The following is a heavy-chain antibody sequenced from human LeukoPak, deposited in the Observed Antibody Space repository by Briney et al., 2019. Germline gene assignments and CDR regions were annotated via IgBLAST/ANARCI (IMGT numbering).Heavy chain of an antibody. Sequence: GGSLRLSCAASGFPFSSYAMSWVRQAPGKGLEWVSVISGSGGSTYYADSVEGRFTISRDNSKNTLYLQMNSLRAEDTAVYYCAKIMVLGVVRYFDLWGRGTLVTVSS. J-gene: IGHJ2*01. D-gene: IGHD3-3*01. V-gene: IGHV3-23*01. CDR1: GFPFSSYA. CDR3: AKIMVLGVVRYFDL. CDR2: ISGSGGST.